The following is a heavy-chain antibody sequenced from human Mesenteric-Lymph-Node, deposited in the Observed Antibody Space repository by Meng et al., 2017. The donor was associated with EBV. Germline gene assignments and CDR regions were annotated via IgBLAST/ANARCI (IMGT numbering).Heavy chain of an antibody. J-gene: IGHJ5*02. V-gene: IGHV4-61*01. CDR3: ARENPARGNWFDP. CDR2: VYYSGST. Sequence: QVQLPASGAGTVKPWDTLSLTCTVSGSSVSSTSYYWSWIRQPQGQGLEWIGYVYYSGSTNYNPSLKSRVTITVDTYKTQFSLNLYSVTAADTAVYYCARENPARGNWFDPWGQGALVTVSS. D-gene: IGHD1-14*01. CDR1: GSSVSSTSYY.